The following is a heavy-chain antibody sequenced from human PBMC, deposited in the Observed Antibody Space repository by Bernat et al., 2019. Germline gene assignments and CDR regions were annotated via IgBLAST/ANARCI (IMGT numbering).Heavy chain of an antibody. CDR3: IRENDAFDI. CDR2: ITYDGSNK. J-gene: IGHJ3*02. CDR1: GLSFRTFA. Sequence: QVQVVESGGGVVQPGRSLRLSCAASGLSFRTFAMHWVRQAPGKGLEWVALITYDGSNKYYADSVKGRFTISRDNSKNTLYLQLNSLRAEDTAVYYCIRENDAFDIWGQGTMVTVSS. V-gene: IGHV3-30-3*01.